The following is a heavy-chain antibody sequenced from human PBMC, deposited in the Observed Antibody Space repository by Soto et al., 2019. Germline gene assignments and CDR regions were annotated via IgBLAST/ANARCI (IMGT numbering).Heavy chain of an antibody. V-gene: IGHV1-18*01. CDR1: GYTFTSYG. CDR2: IAVYNGNT. CDR3: ARVYDYYYYMDV. J-gene: IGHJ6*03. Sequence: QVQLVQSGAEVKKPGASVKVSCKASGYTFTSYGISWVRQAPGQGLEWVGWIAVYNGNTNYAQKLQGRVTMTTDTPTSTAYMELRSLRSDDTAVYYCARVYDYYYYMDVWGKGTTVTVSS.